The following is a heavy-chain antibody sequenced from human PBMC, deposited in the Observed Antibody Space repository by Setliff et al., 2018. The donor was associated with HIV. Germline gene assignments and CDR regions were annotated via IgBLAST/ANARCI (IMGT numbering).Heavy chain of an antibody. CDR1: EFTFSGHW. CDR2: IKQDGSEK. Sequence: PGGSLRLSCAASEFTFSGHWMSWVRQAPGKGLEWVANIKQDGSEKNYVDFVKGRFTISRDNAKNSLYLQMNSLGGEDTAVYYCVRDWHSSAWGKVGDYWGQGTLVTV. V-gene: IGHV3-7*03. CDR3: VRDWHSSAWGKVGDY. D-gene: IGHD3-16*01. J-gene: IGHJ4*02.